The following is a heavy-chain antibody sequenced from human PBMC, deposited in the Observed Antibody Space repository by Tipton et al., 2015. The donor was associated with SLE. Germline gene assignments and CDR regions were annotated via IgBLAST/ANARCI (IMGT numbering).Heavy chain of an antibody. CDR1: GFTFDDYG. CDR2: ISWNGGRT. D-gene: IGHD4-17*01. J-gene: IGHJ4*02. Sequence: SLRLSCAASGFTFDDYGMSWVRQAPGKGLEWVSGISWNGGRTGYADSVKGRFTISRDNAKNSLYLQMNSLRAEDTALYYCARATVTTSPFDYWGQGTLVTVSS. CDR3: ARATVTTSPFDY. V-gene: IGHV3-20*04.